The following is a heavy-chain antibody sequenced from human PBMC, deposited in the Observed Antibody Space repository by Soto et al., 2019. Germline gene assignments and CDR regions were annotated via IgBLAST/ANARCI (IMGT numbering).Heavy chain of an antibody. D-gene: IGHD3-22*01. CDR2: IYYSGRT. CDR1: GGSISSDSHY. J-gene: IGHJ4*02. V-gene: IGHV4-39*01. Sequence: QLQLQESGPGLVKPSETLSLTCTVSGGSISSDSHYWGWIRQPPGKGLEWIGSIYYSGRTYYNPSLRSRVTISVDPSKNQFSLKLSSVAAADTALYYCARHEGNFESGGHSLYWGQGTLVTVSS. CDR3: ARHEGNFESGGHSLY.